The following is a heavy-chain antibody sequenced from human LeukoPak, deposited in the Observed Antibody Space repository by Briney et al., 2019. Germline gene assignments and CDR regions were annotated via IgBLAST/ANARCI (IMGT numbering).Heavy chain of an antibody. V-gene: IGHV1-18*01. Sequence: ASVKVSCKAFGYTFSRYGVSWVRQAPGQGLEWIGWISGSNGNTNYAQNFQDRLTVTTDSSTSTAYMELSSLRSEDTAVYYCASIVEMATNAFDYWGQGTLVTVSS. D-gene: IGHD5-24*01. CDR2: ISGSNGNT. CDR3: ASIVEMATNAFDY. CDR1: GYTFSRYG. J-gene: IGHJ4*02.